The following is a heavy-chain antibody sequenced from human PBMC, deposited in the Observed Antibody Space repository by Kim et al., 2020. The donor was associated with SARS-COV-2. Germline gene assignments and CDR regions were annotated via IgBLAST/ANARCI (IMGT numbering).Heavy chain of an antibody. J-gene: IGHJ4*02. CDR3: ATLTGTKLRAFEY. Sequence: ASVKVSCKASGYTFTGYYMHWVRQAPGQGLEWMGWINPNSGGTNYAQKFQGRVTMTRDTSISTAYMELSRLRSDDTAVYYCATLTGTKLRAFEYWGQGTLVTVSS. V-gene: IGHV1-2*02. D-gene: IGHD1-20*01. CDR1: GYTFTGYY. CDR2: INPNSGGT.